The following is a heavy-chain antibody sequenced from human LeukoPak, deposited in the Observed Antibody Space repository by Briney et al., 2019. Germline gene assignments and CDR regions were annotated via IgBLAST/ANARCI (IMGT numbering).Heavy chain of an antibody. J-gene: IGHJ3*02. CDR1: GFNFGIYG. Sequence: GGSLRLSCTASGFNFGIYGMHWVRQAPGKGLEWVAVMWDDGTNEYYVESVKGRFTISRDNGKRTLYLQMNSLRAEDTAVYYCAKGGHYYDSSGYPNQVVGALDIWGQGTMVTVSS. CDR3: AKGGHYYDSSGYPNQVVGALDI. CDR2: MWDDGTNE. V-gene: IGHV3-30*02. D-gene: IGHD3-22*01.